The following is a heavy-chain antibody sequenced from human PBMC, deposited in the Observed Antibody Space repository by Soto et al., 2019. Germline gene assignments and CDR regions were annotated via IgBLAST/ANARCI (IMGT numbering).Heavy chain of an antibody. CDR2: ISAYNGNT. D-gene: IGHD2-2*01. CDR1: GYTFASYG. CDR3: AREGTCSSTSCPTYFSFGMDV. J-gene: IGHJ6*02. V-gene: IGHV1-18*01. Sequence: QVQLVQSGAEVKKPGASVKVSCKASGYTFASYGISWVRQAPGQGLEWMGWISAYNGNTNYAQKLQGRVTMTTDTFTRTAYMEVRSLRSDDKAVYYCAREGTCSSTSCPTYFSFGMDVWGQGTTVTVSS.